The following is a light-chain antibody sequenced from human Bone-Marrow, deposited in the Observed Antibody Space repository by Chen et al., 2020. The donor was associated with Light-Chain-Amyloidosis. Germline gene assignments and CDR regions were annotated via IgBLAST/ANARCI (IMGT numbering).Light chain of an antibody. Sequence: EIVLTQSPGTLSLSPGEGANLSCRASQTISSNYLTWYQQKFGQAPRLLIYCSSSRATGIPDRFTGRGAGTDFTLTSNRLEPEDFAMYYCQQYGTSPLTFGGGTKVEIK. CDR1: QTISSNY. V-gene: IGKV3-20*01. CDR3: QQYGTSPLT. J-gene: IGKJ4*01. CDR2: CSS.